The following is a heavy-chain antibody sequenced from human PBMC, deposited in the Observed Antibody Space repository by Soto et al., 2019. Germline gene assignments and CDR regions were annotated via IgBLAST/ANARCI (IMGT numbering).Heavy chain of an antibody. CDR1: AGSISTTNW. Sequence: QVQLQESGPGLVRPSGTLSLTCAVSAGSISTTNWWSWVRQPPGKGLEWIGEIYHSGSTNCNPSLGRRVTLSVDKSKNQFSLKLSSVTAADTAVYYCARIQALNWFDPWGQGILVTVSS. CDR2: IYHSGST. CDR3: ARIQALNWFDP. J-gene: IGHJ5*02. V-gene: IGHV4-4*02.